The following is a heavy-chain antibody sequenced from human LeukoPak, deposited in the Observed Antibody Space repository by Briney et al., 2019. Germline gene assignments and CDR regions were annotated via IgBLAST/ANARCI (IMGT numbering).Heavy chain of an antibody. J-gene: IGHJ3*02. CDR1: GFTFSSYA. D-gene: IGHD3-22*01. Sequence: GGSLRLSCAASGFTFSSYAMSWVRQAPGKGREWVSAISGSGGSTYYADSVKGGFTISRDNSKNTLYLQMNSLRAEDTAVYYCAKDGRALRYYYDSSGYFNAFDIWGQGTMVTVSS. CDR2: ISGSGGST. CDR3: AKDGRALRYYYDSSGYFNAFDI. V-gene: IGHV3-23*01.